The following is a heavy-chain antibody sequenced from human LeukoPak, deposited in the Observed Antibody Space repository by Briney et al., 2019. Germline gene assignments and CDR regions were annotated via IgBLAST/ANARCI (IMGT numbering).Heavy chain of an antibody. CDR2: IWYDGSNK. CDR3: ARDYGGTDNWFDP. V-gene: IGHV3-33*01. J-gene: IGHJ5*02. CDR1: GFTFSSYG. Sequence: GGSLRLSCAASGFTFSSYGMHWVRQAPGKGLEWVAVIWYDGSNKYYADSVKGRFTISRDNSKNTLYLQMNSLRAEDTAVYYCARDYGGTDNWFDPWGQGTLVTVSS. D-gene: IGHD4-23*01.